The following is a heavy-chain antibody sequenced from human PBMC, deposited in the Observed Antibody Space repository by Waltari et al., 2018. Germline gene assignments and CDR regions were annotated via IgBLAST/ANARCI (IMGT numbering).Heavy chain of an antibody. CDR2: ISGSGVST. D-gene: IGHD6-19*01. J-gene: IGHJ4*02. CDR1: GFTYSSHA. Sequence: EVQLLESGGGLVQTGGSLRLSCAAPGFTYSSHAMSWVRHAPGKGLVGVSAISGSGVSTYYADSVKGRFTISRDNSKNTLYLQMNSLRAEDTAVYYCAKDIAVAGTYYFDYWGQGTLVTVSS. V-gene: IGHV3-23*01. CDR3: AKDIAVAGTYYFDY.